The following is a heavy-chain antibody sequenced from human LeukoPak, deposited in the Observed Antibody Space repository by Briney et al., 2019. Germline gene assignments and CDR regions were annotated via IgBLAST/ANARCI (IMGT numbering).Heavy chain of an antibody. D-gene: IGHD3-22*01. CDR1: GFTVSSNY. CDR2: IYSGGST. Sequence: GGSLRLSCAASGFTVSSNYMSWVRQAPGKGLEWVSVIYSGGSTYYADSVKGRFTISRDNSKNTLYLQMNSLRAEDTAVYYCAYGDYYDSSGYYSSYWGQGTLVTVSP. J-gene: IGHJ4*02. V-gene: IGHV3-53*01. CDR3: AYGDYYDSSGYYSSY.